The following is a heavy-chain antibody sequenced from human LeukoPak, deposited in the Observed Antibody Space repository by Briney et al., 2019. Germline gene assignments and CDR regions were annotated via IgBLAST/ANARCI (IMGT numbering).Heavy chain of an antibody. J-gene: IGHJ5*02. D-gene: IGHD3-10*01. CDR1: GYTFSSYS. V-gene: IGHV1-18*01. CDR2: IAPCNGNT. CDR3: AREGNGGA. Sequence: GASVKVSCKASGYTFSSYSISWVRQAPGQGLEWMGWIAPCNGNTNYAQNLQGRVTMTTDTSTTTAYMELRSLRSDDTAVYYCAREGNGGAWGQGTLVTVSS.